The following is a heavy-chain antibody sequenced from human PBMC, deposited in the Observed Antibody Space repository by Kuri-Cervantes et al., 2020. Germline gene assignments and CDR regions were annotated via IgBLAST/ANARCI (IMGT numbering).Heavy chain of an antibody. D-gene: IGHD6-6*01. J-gene: IGHJ5*02. CDR2: ISAYNGNT. CDR1: GYTFTSYD. Sequence: ASVKVSCKASGYTFTSYDINWVRQAPGQGLEWMGWISAYNGNTNYAQKLQGRVTMTTDTSTSTAYMELRSLRSDDTAVYYCARWSSSDNWFDPWGQGTLVTVSS. V-gene: IGHV1-18*01. CDR3: ARWSSSDNWFDP.